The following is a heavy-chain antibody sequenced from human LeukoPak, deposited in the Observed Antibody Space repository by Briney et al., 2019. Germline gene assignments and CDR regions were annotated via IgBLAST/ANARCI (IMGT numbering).Heavy chain of an antibody. Sequence: PSETLSLTCTVSGGSISSGVYYWSWIRQPPGKGLEWIGYIYYSGSTYYNPSLKSRVTITVDTSKNQFSLKLRSVTAADTAVYYCARDYYGAGLTYFDYWGQGTLVTVSS. D-gene: IGHD3-10*01. CDR2: IYYSGST. J-gene: IGHJ4*02. V-gene: IGHV4-30-4*01. CDR3: ARDYYGAGLTYFDY. CDR1: GGSISSGVYY.